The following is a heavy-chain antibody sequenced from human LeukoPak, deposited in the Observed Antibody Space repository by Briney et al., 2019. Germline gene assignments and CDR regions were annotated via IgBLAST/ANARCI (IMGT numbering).Heavy chain of an antibody. D-gene: IGHD1-7*01. J-gene: IGHJ4*02. V-gene: IGHV3-72*01. Sequence: GGSLRLSCAASGFTFSDHYMDWVRQAPGKGLEWVGRTRNKVNSYTIEYAASVKGRFTISRDDSKNLLYLQMNSLKTEDTAVYYCATDLTGTIDYWGQGTLVTVSS. CDR2: TRNKVNSYTI. CDR3: ATDLTGTIDY. CDR1: GFTFSDHY.